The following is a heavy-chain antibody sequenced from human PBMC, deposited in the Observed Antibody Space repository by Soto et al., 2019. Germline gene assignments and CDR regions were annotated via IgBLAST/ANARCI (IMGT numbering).Heavy chain of an antibody. D-gene: IGHD6-19*01. CDR3: ASGRQWLVIDY. J-gene: IGHJ4*02. V-gene: IGHV3-30-3*01. CDR2: ISYDGSNK. CDR1: GFTFSSYA. Sequence: QVQLVESGGGVVQPGRSLRLSCAASGFTFSSYAMHWVRQAPGKGLEWVAVISYDGSNKYYADSVKGRFTISRDNSKNTPYLQMNRLRAEDSAVYYCASGRQWLVIDYWGQGTLVTVSS.